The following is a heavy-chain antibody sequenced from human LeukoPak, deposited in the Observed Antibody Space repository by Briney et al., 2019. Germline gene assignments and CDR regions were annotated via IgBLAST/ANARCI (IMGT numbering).Heavy chain of an antibody. J-gene: IGHJ6*02. CDR1: GGSISSYY. V-gene: IGHV4-59*12. CDR3: ARDSYYYGMDV. Sequence: SETLSLTCTVSGGSISSYYWSWIRQPPGKGLEWIGYIYYSGSTNYNPSLKSRVTISVDTSKNQFSLKLSSVTAADTAVYYCARDSYYYGMDVWGQGTTVTVSS. CDR2: IYYSGST.